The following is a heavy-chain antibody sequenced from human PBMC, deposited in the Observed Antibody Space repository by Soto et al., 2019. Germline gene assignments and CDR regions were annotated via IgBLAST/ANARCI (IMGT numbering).Heavy chain of an antibody. J-gene: IGHJ3*02. D-gene: IGHD6-19*01. CDR3: AKVGSGWCDAFDI. V-gene: IGHV3-23*01. CDR2: ISGRGGRT. Sequence: EVQLLESGGGLVQPGGSLRLSCAASGFTFSSYAMSWVRQAPGKGLEWVSAISGRGGRTYYADSVKGRFTISIDNSKNTLYLQMNSLRAEDTAVYYCAKVGSGWCDAFDIWGQGTMVTVSS. CDR1: GFTFSSYA.